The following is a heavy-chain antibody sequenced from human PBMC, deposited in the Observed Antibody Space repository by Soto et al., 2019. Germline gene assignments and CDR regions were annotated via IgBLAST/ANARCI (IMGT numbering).Heavy chain of an antibody. CDR2: ISGSGGST. V-gene: IGHV3-23*01. J-gene: IGHJ3*02. D-gene: IGHD4-17*01. CDR3: AKDQNDYGDYAAFDI. Sequence: GGSLRLSCAASGFTFSSYAMSWVRQAPGKGLEWVSAISGSGGSTYYADSVKGRFTISRDNSKNSLYLQMNSLRAEDTALYYCAKDQNDYGDYAAFDIWGQGTMVTVSS. CDR1: GFTFSSYA.